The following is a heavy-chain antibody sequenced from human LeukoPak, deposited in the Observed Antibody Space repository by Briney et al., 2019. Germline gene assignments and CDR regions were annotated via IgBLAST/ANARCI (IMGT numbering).Heavy chain of an antibody. CDR2: IWYDGSNK. D-gene: IGHD1-1*01. CDR3: AKDSWSRGDDAFDI. CDR1: GFTFTRHG. Sequence: PGGSLRLSCAASGFTFTRHGMHWVRQAPGKGLEWVAVIWYDGSNKYYADSVKGRFTISRDNSKNTLYLQMNSLRAEDTAVYYCAKDSWSRGDDAFDIWGQGTMVTVSS. J-gene: IGHJ3*02. V-gene: IGHV3-33*06.